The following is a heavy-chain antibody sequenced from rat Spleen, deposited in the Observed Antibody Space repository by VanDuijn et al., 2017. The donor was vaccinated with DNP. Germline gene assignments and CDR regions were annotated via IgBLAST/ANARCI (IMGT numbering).Heavy chain of an antibody. J-gene: IGHJ4*01. CDR2: ITSSGGST. CDR3: AKIITTTDYAMDA. V-gene: IGHV5-58*01. CDR1: GFTFNNYW. Sequence: EVQLVESGGGLVQPGRSLKLSCVASGFTFNNYWMTWIRQVPGKGLEWVASITSSGGSTYYPDSVKGRFTISRDNAENTVYLQMNSLRSEDTATYYCAKIITTTDYAMDAWGQGTSVTVSS. D-gene: IGHD1-10*01.